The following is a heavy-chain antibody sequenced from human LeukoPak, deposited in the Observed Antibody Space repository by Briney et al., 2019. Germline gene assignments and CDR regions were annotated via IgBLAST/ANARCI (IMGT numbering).Heavy chain of an antibody. J-gene: IGHJ5*02. CDR2: INQDGSEK. CDR3: AIIGSVDLKWLNL. V-gene: IGHV3-7*01. D-gene: IGHD2/OR15-2a*01. Sequence: QAGGSLRLSCVASGFRVGSFWMSWVRQAPGRGLEWVANINQDGSEKYYVDSVKGRFTISRDNAKNSLHLQMNSLRSEDTAVYYCAIIGSVDLKWLNLWGEGTLVTVSS. CDR1: GFRVGSFW.